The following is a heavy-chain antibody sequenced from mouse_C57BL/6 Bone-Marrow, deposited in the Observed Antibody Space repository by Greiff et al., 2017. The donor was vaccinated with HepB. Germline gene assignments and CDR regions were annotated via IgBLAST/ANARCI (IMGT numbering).Heavy chain of an antibody. J-gene: IGHJ3*01. V-gene: IGHV1-26*01. CDR3: ARDCYGSRAY. CDR1: GYTFNDYY. CDR2: INPNNGGT. Sequence: EVQLQQSGPELVKPGASVKISCKASGYTFNDYYMNWVKQSHGKSLEWIGDINPNNGGTRYNQKFKGKATLTVDKSSSTAYMELRSLTSEDSAVYYCARDCYGSRAYWGQGTLVTVSA. D-gene: IGHD1-1*01.